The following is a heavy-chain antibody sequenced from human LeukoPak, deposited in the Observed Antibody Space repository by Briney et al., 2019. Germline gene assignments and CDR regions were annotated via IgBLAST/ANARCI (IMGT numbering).Heavy chain of an antibody. CDR3: ARVAVPYYYDSSGYLTYFDY. CDR1: GYTFTGYY. V-gene: IGHV1-2*02. J-gene: IGHJ4*02. CDR2: INPNSGGT. D-gene: IGHD3-22*01. Sequence: GASVTVSCKASGYTFTGYYMHWVRQAPGQGLEWMGWINPNSGGTNYAQKFQGRVTMTRDTSISTAYMELSRLRSDDTAVYYCARVAVPYYYDSSGYLTYFDYWGQGTLVTVSS.